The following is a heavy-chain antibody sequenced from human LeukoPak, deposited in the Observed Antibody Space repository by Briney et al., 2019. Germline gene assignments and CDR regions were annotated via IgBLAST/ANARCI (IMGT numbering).Heavy chain of an antibody. D-gene: IGHD1-26*01. Sequence: RPGGSLRLSCAASGFTFSSYSMNWVRQAPGKGLEWVSSISSSSSYIYYADSVKGRFTISRDNAKNSLYLQMNSLRAEDTAVYYYAKDIWSSGSYYPIDYWGQGTLVTVSS. J-gene: IGHJ4*02. CDR1: GFTFSSYS. V-gene: IGHV3-21*01. CDR2: ISSSSSYI. CDR3: AKDIWSSGSYYPIDY.